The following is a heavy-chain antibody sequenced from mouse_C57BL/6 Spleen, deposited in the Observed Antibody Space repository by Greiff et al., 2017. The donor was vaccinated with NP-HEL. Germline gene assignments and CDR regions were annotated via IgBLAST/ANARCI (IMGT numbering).Heavy chain of an antibody. J-gene: IGHJ1*03. D-gene: IGHD1-1*01. CDR1: GYTFTSYW. V-gene: IGHV1-61*01. CDR3: ARGSGYYYGSRGYFDV. CDR2: IYPSDSET. Sequence: VQLQQPGAELVRPGSSVKLSCKASGYTFTSYWMDWVKQRPGQGLEWIGNIYPSDSETHYNQKFKDKATLTVDKSSSTAYMQLSSLTSEDSAVYYCARGSGYYYGSRGYFDVWGTGTTVTVSS.